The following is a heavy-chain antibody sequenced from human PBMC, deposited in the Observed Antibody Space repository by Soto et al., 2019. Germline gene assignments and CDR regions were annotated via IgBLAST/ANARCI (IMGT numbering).Heavy chain of an antibody. V-gene: IGHV4-39*02. CDR2: IYYSGST. J-gene: IGHJ6*02. CDR3: AKDRRVHYGDYPVNCPVCPYKGMDV. CDR1: GGSISSSSYY. Sequence: SETLSLTCTVSGGSISSSSYYWGWIRQPPGKGLEWIGSIYYSGSTYYNPSLKSLVTISVDTSKNQFSLKLSSVTAADTAVYYCAKDRRVHYGDYPVNCPVCPYKGMDVPRQGTPLTVS. D-gene: IGHD4-17*01.